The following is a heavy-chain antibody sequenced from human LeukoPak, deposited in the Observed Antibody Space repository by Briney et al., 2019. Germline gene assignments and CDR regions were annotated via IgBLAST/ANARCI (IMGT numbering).Heavy chain of an antibody. D-gene: IGHD3-10*01. CDR3: ARGERFGELFFDY. J-gene: IGHJ4*02. CDR1: GYTFATYG. V-gene: IGHV1-18*01. Sequence: ASVKVSCKTSGYTFATYGITWVRQAPGQGLEWMGWISAYNGYTNYAQNLQGRVTMTTDTSTGTAYVELRSLRSDDTAVYYCARGERFGELFFDYWGQGTLVTVSS. CDR2: ISAYNGYT.